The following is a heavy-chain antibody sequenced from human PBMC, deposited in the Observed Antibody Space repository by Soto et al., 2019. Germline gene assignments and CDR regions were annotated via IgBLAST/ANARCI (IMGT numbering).Heavy chain of an antibody. CDR1: GFTFSDYA. D-gene: IGHD6-19*01. Sequence: GGSLRLSCXASGFTFSDYAFHWVRQAPGKGLEWVAVIWYDGSSRYYGDSVKGRFTISRDNAKNSLYLQMNSLRAEDTAVYYCARDPTVADFSGIDYWGQGTLVTVSS. J-gene: IGHJ4*02. CDR2: IWYDGSSR. V-gene: IGHV3-33*01. CDR3: ARDPTVADFSGIDY.